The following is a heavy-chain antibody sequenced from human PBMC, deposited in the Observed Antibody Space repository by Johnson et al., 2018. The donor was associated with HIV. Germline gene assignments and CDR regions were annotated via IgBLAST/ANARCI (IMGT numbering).Heavy chain of an antibody. J-gene: IGHJ3*02. CDR2: IWYDGTNK. D-gene: IGHD2-8*02. Sequence: QVQLVESGGGVVQPGRSLRLSCAASGFTFSSYGMHWVRQAPGKGLEWVAVIWYDGTNKYYAESVKGRFTISRDNSKNTLYLQLNGLRAEDTALYYCARGPSQLYWPDVAFDIWGQGTTVTVSS. CDR1: GFTFSSYG. CDR3: ARGPSQLYWPDVAFDI. V-gene: IGHV3-33*01.